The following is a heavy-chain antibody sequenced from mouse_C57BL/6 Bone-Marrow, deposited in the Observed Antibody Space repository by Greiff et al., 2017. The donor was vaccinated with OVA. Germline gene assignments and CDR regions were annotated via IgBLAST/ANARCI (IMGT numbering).Heavy chain of an antibody. V-gene: IGHV10-3*01. Sequence: EVKVVESGGGLVQPKGSLKLSCAASGFTFNTYAMHWVRQAPGKGLEWVARIRSKSSNYATYYADSVKDRFTISRDDSQSMLYLQMNILKPEDTAMYYCVGSKGNYYGSYFDYWGQGTTLTVSS. CDR1: GFTFNTYA. J-gene: IGHJ2*01. CDR3: VGSKGNYYGSYFDY. CDR2: IRSKSSNYAT. D-gene: IGHD1-1*01.